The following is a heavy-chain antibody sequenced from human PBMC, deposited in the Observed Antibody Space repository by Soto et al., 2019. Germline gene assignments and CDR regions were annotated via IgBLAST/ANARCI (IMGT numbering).Heavy chain of an antibody. CDR2: ISYDGSNK. V-gene: IGHV3-30-3*01. Sequence: QVQLVESGGGVVQPGRSLRLSCAASGFTFSSYAMHWVRQAPGKGLEWVAVISYDGSNKYYADSVKGRFTISRDNSKNTLYLQMNSLRAEDTAVYYCARDPGHSSGWGGGYYFDYWGQGTLVTVSS. D-gene: IGHD6-19*01. CDR3: ARDPGHSSGWGGGYYFDY. CDR1: GFTFSSYA. J-gene: IGHJ4*02.